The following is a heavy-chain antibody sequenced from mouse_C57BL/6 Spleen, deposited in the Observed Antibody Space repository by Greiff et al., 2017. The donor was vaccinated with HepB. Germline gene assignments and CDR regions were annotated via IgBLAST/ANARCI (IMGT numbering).Heavy chain of an antibody. CDR3: ASSYYDYFDY. Sequence: EVMLVESGGGLVQPGGSLSLSCAASGFTFTDYYMSWVRQPPGKALEWLGFIRNKANGYTTEYSASVKGRFTISRDNSQSILYLQMNALRAEDSATYYCASSYYDYFDYWGQGTTLTVSS. D-gene: IGHD2-4*01. J-gene: IGHJ2*01. V-gene: IGHV7-3*01. CDR2: IRNKANGYTT. CDR1: GFTFTDYY.